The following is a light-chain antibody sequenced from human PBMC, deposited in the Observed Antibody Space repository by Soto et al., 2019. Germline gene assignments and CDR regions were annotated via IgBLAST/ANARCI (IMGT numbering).Light chain of an antibody. CDR3: SSYTTRSTLV. J-gene: IGLJ2*01. Sequence: QSALTQPASVSGSPGQSITISCTGTSSDVGAYDFVSWYHHYPGKAPKLVTFDVTHRPPGISDRFSGSKSANTASLTISGLQAEDEAFYYCSSYTTRSTLVFGGGTKLTVL. V-gene: IGLV2-14*01. CDR1: SSDVGAYDF. CDR2: DVT.